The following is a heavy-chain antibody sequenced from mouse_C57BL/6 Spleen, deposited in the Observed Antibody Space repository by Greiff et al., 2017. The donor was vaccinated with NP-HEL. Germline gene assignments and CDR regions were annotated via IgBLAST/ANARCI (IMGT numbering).Heavy chain of an antibody. CDR2: ISSGSSTI. J-gene: IGHJ4*01. CDR1: GFTFSDYG. Sequence: EVKLMESGGGLVKPGGSLKLSCAASGFTFSDYGMHWVRQAPEKGLEWVAYISSGSSTIYYADTVKGRFTISRDNAKNTLFLQMTSLRSEDTAMYYCARRKTAQATGYAMDYWGQGTSVTVSS. D-gene: IGHD3-2*02. CDR3: ARRKTAQATGYAMDY. V-gene: IGHV5-17*01.